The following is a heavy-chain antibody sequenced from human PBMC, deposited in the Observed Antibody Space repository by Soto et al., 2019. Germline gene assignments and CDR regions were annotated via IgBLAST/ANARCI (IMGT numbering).Heavy chain of an antibody. J-gene: IGHJ6*02. CDR1: GGSISSYY. D-gene: IGHD3-10*01. V-gene: IGHV4-59*01. CDR3: ASRSGRAYYGMDV. CDR2: IHYTGST. Sequence: QVQLQESGPGLVKPSETLSLTCTVSGGSISSYYWSWIRQPPGKGLEWIGSIHYTGSTNYNPSLKSRVTLSVDTSKNQFSLKLSSVTAADTAVYYCASRSGRAYYGMDVWGQGTTVTVSS.